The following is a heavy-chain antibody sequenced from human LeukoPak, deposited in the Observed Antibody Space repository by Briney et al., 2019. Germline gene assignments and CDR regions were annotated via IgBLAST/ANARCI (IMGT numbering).Heavy chain of an antibody. CDR3: AREYTLYRSGWFLDY. J-gene: IGHJ4*02. CDR2: IDCSGST. CDR1: GDSSSSSIYY. V-gene: IGHV4-39*07. Sequence: SETLSLTCAVSGDSSSSSIYYWGWIRQPPGKGLEWIGSIDCSGSTYYNPSLKSRATISIDTSKNQFSLKLSSVTAADTAVYYCAREYTLYRSGWFLDYWGQGTVVTVSS. D-gene: IGHD6-19*01.